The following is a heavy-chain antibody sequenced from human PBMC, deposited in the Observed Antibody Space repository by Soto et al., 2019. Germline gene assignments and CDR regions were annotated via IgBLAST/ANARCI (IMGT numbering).Heavy chain of an antibody. V-gene: IGHV3-33*01. CDR2: IWYDGSNK. Sequence: QVQLVESGGGVVQPGRSLRLSCAASGFTFSSYGMHWVRQAPGTGLEWVAVIWYDGSNKYYADSVKGRFTISRDNSKNTLYLKMNSLRAEDTAVYYCARDHVFRFLEWLSYMDVWGKGTTGTVSS. CDR1: GFTFSSYG. CDR3: ARDHVFRFLEWLSYMDV. J-gene: IGHJ6*03. D-gene: IGHD3-3*01.